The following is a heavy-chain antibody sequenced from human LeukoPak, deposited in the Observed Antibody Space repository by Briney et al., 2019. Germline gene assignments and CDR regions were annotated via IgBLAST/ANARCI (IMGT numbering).Heavy chain of an antibody. J-gene: IGHJ3*01. V-gene: IGHV3-48*01. Sequence: GGSLRLSCAASGFTFSSYNMHWVRQAPGTGLEWVSYISTSSKTIYYADSVKGRFTISRDNAKNSLFLQMNSLRAEDTAVYYCSRDLGLPGVWGQGTVVTVSS. CDR3: SRDLGLPGV. CDR1: GFTFSSYN. D-gene: IGHD3-10*01. CDR2: ISTSSKTI.